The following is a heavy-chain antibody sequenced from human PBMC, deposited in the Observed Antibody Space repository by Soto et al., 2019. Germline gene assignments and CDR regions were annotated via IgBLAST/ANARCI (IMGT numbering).Heavy chain of an antibody. D-gene: IGHD2-15*01. CDR2: ISAYNGNT. CDR1: GYTLTSYC. CDR3: AKSPNPGSATPSYYGMDA. Sequence: ASVKVSFKASGYTLTSYCINWVRQAPGQRLEWMGWISAYNGNTNYAQKLQGRVTMTTDTSTSTAYMELRSLRSDDTAVYYCAKSPNPGSATPSYYGMDAWGLGTTVTVSS. V-gene: IGHV1-18*01. J-gene: IGHJ6*02.